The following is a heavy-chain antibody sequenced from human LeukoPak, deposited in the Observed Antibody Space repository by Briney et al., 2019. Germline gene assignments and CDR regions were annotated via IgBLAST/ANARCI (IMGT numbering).Heavy chain of an antibody. CDR3: ARVLGAHRYGSIDH. V-gene: IGHV1-46*01. J-gene: IGHJ4*02. CDR2: INPSSGST. D-gene: IGHD5-18*01. Sequence: ASVKVSCKASEYTFTDYYMHWVRQAPGQGLEWMGIINPSSGSTSYAQKFQGRVTMTRDTSTSTVYMELSSLRSEDTAIYYCARVLGAHRYGSIDHWGQGTLVTVSS. CDR1: EYTFTDYY.